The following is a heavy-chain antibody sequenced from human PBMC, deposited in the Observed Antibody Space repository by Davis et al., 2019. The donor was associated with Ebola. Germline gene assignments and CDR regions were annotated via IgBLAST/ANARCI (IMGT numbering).Heavy chain of an antibody. D-gene: IGHD1-26*01. Sequence: GGSLRLSCAASGFTFSNYGMHWVRQVPGKGLEWVAVIWYDGSNKYYADSVKGRFTISKDNSKNTLYLQMNSLRAEDTAVYYCARDGGEWELYYGMDVWGQGTTVTVSS. CDR3: ARDGGEWELYYGMDV. CDR1: GFTFSNYG. CDR2: IWYDGSNK. J-gene: IGHJ6*02. V-gene: IGHV3-33*01.